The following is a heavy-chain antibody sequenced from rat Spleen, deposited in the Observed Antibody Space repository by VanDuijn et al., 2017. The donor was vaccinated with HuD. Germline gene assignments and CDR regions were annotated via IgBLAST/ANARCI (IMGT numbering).Heavy chain of an antibody. Sequence: EVQLVESDGGLVQPGRSLKLSCAASGFNFSDYYMAWVRQAPTKVLEWVATINYDGSRTDYPDSVRGRFAISRDTAENTLYLQMSSLRSEDTATYYCTRGGFYRYWGQGVMVTVSS. J-gene: IGHJ2*01. D-gene: IGHD1-1*01. CDR3: TRGGFYRY. CDR1: GFNFSDYY. V-gene: IGHV5-29*01. CDR2: INYDGSRT.